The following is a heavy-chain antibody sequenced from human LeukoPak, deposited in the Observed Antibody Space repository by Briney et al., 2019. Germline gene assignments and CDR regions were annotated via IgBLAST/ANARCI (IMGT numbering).Heavy chain of an antibody. J-gene: IGHJ4*02. CDR1: GFTFDDYG. D-gene: IGHD3-22*01. V-gene: IGHV3-21*01. Sequence: GGSLRLSCAASGFTFDDYGMSWVRQAPGKGLEWVSSISSSSSYIYYADSVKGRFTISRDNAKNSLYLQMNSLRAEDTAVYYCARGERDYYDSSGYYWGQGTLVTVSS. CDR3: ARGERDYYDSSGYY. CDR2: ISSSSSYI.